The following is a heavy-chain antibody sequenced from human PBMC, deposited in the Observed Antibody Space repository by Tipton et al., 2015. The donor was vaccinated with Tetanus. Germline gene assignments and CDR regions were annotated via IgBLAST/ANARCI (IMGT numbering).Heavy chain of an antibody. V-gene: IGHV3-23*01. CDR3: ARGPGGEDYFDC. D-gene: IGHD2-8*02. CDR2: ISDSSGAT. CDR1: GFTFSSYA. Sequence: SLRLSCAASGFTFSSYAMSWVRQAPGKGLEWVSSISDSSGATYYADSVKGRFTISRDNSKNTLYLQMNSLRAEDTALYYCARGPGGEDYFDCWGQGTLVTVSS. J-gene: IGHJ4*02.